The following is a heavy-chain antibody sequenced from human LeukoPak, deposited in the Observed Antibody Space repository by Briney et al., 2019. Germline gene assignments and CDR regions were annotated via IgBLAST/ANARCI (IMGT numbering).Heavy chain of an antibody. Sequence: KTSETLSLTCAVYGGSFSGYYWSWIRQPPGKGLEWIGEINHSGSTNYNPSLKSRVTISVDTSKNQFSLKLSSVTAADTAVYYCAATLGGYGSGWYDSKNSWGIGPFDYWGQGTLVTVSS. D-gene: IGHD6-19*01. CDR1: GGSFSGYY. CDR2: INHSGST. V-gene: IGHV4-34*01. CDR3: AATLGGYGSGWYDSKNSWGIGPFDY. J-gene: IGHJ4*02.